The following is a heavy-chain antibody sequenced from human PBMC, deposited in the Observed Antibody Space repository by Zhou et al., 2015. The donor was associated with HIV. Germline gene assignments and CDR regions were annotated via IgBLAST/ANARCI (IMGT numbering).Heavy chain of an antibody. Sequence: QVQLVQSGAEVKKPGASVKVSCKASGYTFTSYGISWVRQAPGQGLEWMGWISAYNGNTNYAQKLQGRVTMTTDTSTSTAYMELRSLRSDDTAVYYCARERYYYDSSGYYSLIDYWGQGTLVTVSS. CDR2: ISAYNGNT. J-gene: IGHJ4*02. D-gene: IGHD3-22*01. CDR1: GYTFTSYG. CDR3: ARERYYYDSSGYYSLIDY. V-gene: IGHV1-18*01.